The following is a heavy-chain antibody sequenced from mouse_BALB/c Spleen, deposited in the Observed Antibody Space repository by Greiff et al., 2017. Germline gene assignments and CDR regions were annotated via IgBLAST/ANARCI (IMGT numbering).Heavy chain of an antibody. Sequence: VKVVESGPGLVAPSQSLSITCTVSGFSLTSYGVHWVRQPPGKGLEWLGVIWAGGSTNYNSALMSRLSISKDNSKSQVFLKMNSLQTDDTAMYYCARDYGTLAWFAYWGQGTLVTVSA. CDR3: ARDYGTLAWFAY. CDR1: GFSLTSYG. CDR2: IWAGGST. V-gene: IGHV2-9*02. J-gene: IGHJ3*01. D-gene: IGHD2-1*01.